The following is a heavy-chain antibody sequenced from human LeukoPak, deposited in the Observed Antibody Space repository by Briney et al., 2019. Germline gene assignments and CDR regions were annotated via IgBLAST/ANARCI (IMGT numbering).Heavy chain of an antibody. J-gene: IGHJ4*02. D-gene: IGHD6-6*01. CDR2: IKGDGSEK. Sequence: GGSLRLSCAASGFTFSSYWMSWVRQALGKGLEWVANIKGDGSEKYYVDSVKGRFTISRDNAKNSLYLQMNSLRAEDTAVYYCASPAKYSDTWYFDYWGQGTLVTVSS. CDR3: ASPAKYSDTWYFDY. CDR1: GFTFSSYW. V-gene: IGHV3-7*01.